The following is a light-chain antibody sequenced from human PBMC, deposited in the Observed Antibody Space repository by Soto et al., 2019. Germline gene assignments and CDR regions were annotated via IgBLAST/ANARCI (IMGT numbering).Light chain of an antibody. CDR2: GAS. Sequence: KVLSQSPGTLSLSTGERTTLSCRASQSISRYLAWYQQKPGQGPRLLIYGASSRATGTPDRFSGSGSGTDFTLTINRLEPEDFALYYCQQYGSSPPTFGQGTKVDIK. CDR3: QQYGSSPPT. CDR1: QSISRY. V-gene: IGKV3-20*01. J-gene: IGKJ1*01.